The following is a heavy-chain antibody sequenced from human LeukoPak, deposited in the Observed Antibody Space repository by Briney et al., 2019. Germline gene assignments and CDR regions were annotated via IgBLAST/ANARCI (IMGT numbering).Heavy chain of an antibody. CDR3: ARGRGARYYYGMDV. CDR2: INPNSGGT. CDR1: GYTFTGFY. J-gene: IGHJ6*02. V-gene: IGHV1-2*02. D-gene: IGHD3-10*01. Sequence: ASVKVSRKASGYTFTGFYMHWVRQAPGQGLEWMGWINPNSGGTNYAQKFQGRVTMTRDTSISTAYMELSRLRSDDTAVYYCARGRGARYYYGMDVWGQGTTVTVSS.